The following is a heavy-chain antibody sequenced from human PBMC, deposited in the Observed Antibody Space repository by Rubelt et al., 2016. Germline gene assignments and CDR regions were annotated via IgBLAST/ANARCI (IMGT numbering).Heavy chain of an antibody. J-gene: IGHJ4*02. D-gene: IGHD6-19*01. Sequence: QVQLQESGPGLVKPSETLSLTCTDSRDSTGSYYWTWIRQPPGKGLEWIGSIYYSGSANYNPSLKTRVTISLDTSNNLCSRKVSYGTAADTAVYYCARDPRSGWYGYYFDYWGQGTLLTVSS. V-gene: IGHV4-59*01. CDR1: RDSTGSYY. CDR3: ARDPRSGWYGYYFDY. CDR2: IYYSGSA.